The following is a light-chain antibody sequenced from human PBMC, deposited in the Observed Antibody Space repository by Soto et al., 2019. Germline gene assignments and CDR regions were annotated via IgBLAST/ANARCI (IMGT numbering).Light chain of an antibody. J-gene: IGLJ2*01. V-gene: IGLV2-14*01. CDR3: SSYASSGTV. CDR2: DVS. Sequence: QSVLTQPASVSGSPGQSITISCTGTSSDVGGYNFVSWYQQHPGKAPKLMIYDVSNRPSGVSNRFSGSKSGNTASLTISGLQAEDEADYYCSSYASSGTVFGGGTKLTVL. CDR1: SSDVGGYNF.